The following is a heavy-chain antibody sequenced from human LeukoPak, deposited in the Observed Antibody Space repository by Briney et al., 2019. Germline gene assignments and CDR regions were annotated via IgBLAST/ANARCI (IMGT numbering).Heavy chain of an antibody. CDR2: ITSSGAYI. D-gene: IGHD5-24*01. V-gene: IGHV3-21*01. J-gene: IGHJ6*03. Sequence: GGSLRLSCAASGFTFSSYSISWVRQAPGKGLEWVSSITSSGAYIDYADSVKDRFTISRDNAKNSLYLQMNSLRAEDTAVYYCARVTFGATTNNYYFYHMDVWGKRTSVTVSS. CDR1: GFTFSSYS. CDR3: ARVTFGATTNNYYFYHMDV.